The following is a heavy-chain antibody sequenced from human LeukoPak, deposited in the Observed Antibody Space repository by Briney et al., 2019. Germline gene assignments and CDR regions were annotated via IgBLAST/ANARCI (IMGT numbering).Heavy chain of an antibody. D-gene: IGHD6-13*01. Sequence: ASVKVSCKASGYTFTSYGISWVRQAPEQGLEWMGWISAYNGNTNYAQKLQGRVTMTTDTSTSTAYMELRSLRSDDTAVYYCARDLTSIAAASYGPWGQGTMVTVSS. J-gene: IGHJ3*01. CDR2: ISAYNGNT. CDR3: ARDLTSIAAASYGP. CDR1: GYTFTSYG. V-gene: IGHV1-18*01.